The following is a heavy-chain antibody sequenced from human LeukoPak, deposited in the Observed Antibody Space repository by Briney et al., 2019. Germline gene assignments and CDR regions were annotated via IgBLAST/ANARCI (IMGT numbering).Heavy chain of an antibody. CDR2: IYYSAST. D-gene: IGHD3-9*01. J-gene: IGHJ4*02. CDR3: ARDLSQIDSRDY. CDR1: GGSVSSGDYY. V-gene: IGHV4-61*08. Sequence: PSETLSLTCTVSGGSVSSGDYYWSWIRQPPGKGLEWIGYIYYSASTNHNPSLKSRVTISLDTSKNQFSLKLSSVTAADTAVYYCARDLSQIDSRDYWGQGTLVTVSS.